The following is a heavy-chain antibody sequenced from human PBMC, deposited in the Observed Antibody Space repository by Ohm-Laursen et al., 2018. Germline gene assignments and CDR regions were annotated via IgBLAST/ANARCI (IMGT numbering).Heavy chain of an antibody. V-gene: IGHV4-4*07. CDR1: GSSISDYY. D-gene: IGHD5-24*01. Sequence: GTLSLTWTVSGSSISDYYWSWIRQPAGKGLEWIGRIYTSGSTNYHPSLKSRVTMSVDTSKNQFSLKLTSMTAADTAVYYCARGHGYINFDYWGQGTLVTVSS. CDR2: IYTSGST. J-gene: IGHJ4*02. CDR3: ARGHGYINFDY.